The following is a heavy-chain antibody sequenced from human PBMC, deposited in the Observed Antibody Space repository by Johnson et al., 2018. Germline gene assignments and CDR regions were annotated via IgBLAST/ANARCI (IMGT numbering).Heavy chain of an antibody. CDR3: AKSGSWRCVVPAANYYYYMDV. Sequence: VQLVESGGGLVQPGGSLRLSCAASGFTFSSYAMSWVRQAPGKGLEWVSAISGSGGSTYYADSVKGRFTISRDNSKNTLYLQMNSLRAEDTAVYYCAKSGSWRCVVPAANYYYYMDVWGKGTTVTVSS. V-gene: IGHV3-23*04. CDR1: GFTFSSYA. J-gene: IGHJ6*03. D-gene: IGHD2-2*01. CDR2: ISGSGGST.